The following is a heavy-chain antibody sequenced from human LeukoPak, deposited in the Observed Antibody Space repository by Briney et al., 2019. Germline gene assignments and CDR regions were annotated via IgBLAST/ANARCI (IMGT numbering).Heavy chain of an antibody. D-gene: IGHD3-10*01. CDR2: IYTSGST. Sequence: SQTLSLTCTVSGGSISSGSYYWSWIRQPAGKGLEWIGRIYTSGSTNYNPSLKSRVTISVDTSKNQFSLKLSSVTAADTAVYYCARGTDYCGSGSHFDYWGQGTLVTVSS. CDR1: GGSISSGSYY. J-gene: IGHJ4*02. V-gene: IGHV4-61*02. CDR3: ARGTDYCGSGSHFDY.